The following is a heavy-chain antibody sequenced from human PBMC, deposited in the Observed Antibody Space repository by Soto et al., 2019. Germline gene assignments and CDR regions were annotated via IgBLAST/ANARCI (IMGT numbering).Heavy chain of an antibody. Sequence: EVQLVESGGGLVQPGGSLRLSCAVSEFSVSSNYMSWVRQAPGKGLEWVSVIYSGGSTYYADSVKGRFTISRDNSKNTLFLQMNSLRVEDTAIYYCARASTTWYRAHDYWGQGTLVTVSS. V-gene: IGHV3-66*01. J-gene: IGHJ4*02. D-gene: IGHD6-13*01. CDR2: IYSGGST. CDR1: EFSVSSNY. CDR3: ARASTTWYRAHDY.